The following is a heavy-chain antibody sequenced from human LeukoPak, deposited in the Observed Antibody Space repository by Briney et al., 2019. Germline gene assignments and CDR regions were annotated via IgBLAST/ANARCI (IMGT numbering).Heavy chain of an antibody. D-gene: IGHD3-22*01. CDR1: GFTFSDYA. V-gene: IGHV3-23*01. J-gene: IGHJ4*02. CDR3: AADRERDPSCYYLV. Sequence: QPGGSLRLSCTASGFTFSDYAMSWVRQAPGEGLEWVSSISDNGGGTYYADSVKGRFTISRDNSKNTLFLQMNSLRAEDTAVYYCAADRERDPSCYYLVGGQGTLITVSS. CDR2: ISDNGGGT.